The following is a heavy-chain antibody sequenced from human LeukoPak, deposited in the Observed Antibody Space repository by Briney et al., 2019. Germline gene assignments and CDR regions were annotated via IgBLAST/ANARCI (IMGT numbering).Heavy chain of an antibody. CDR2: MPYDGSNE. J-gene: IGHJ4*02. D-gene: IGHD3-16*01. CDR3: AKVQPEGGIGY. CDR1: GFTFSTYG. V-gene: IGHV3-30*02. Sequence: GGSLRLSCVSSGFTFSTYGIHWLRQAPGKGLEWVTFMPYDGSNEYYEESVKGRFTISRDNSKNTLYLQMNSLRAEDTAVYYCAKVQPEGGIGYWGQGTLVTVSS.